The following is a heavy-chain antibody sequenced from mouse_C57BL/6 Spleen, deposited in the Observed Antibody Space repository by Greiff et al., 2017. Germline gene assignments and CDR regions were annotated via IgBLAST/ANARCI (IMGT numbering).Heavy chain of an antibody. CDR3: ARSDYSDYAMDY. D-gene: IGHD2-13*01. J-gene: IGHJ4*01. V-gene: IGHV1-63*01. CDR1: GYTFTNYW. CDR2: IYPGGGYT. Sequence: VQLVESGAELVRPGTSVKMSCKASGYTFTNYWIGWAKQRPGHGLEWIGDIYPGGGYTNYNEKFKGKATLTADKSSSTAYMQFSSLTSEDSAIYYCARSDYSDYAMDYWGQGTSVTVSS.